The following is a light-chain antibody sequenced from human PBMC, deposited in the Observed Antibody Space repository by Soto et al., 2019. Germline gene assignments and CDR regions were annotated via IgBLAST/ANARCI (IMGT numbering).Light chain of an antibody. CDR1: ESVSTT. J-gene: IGKJ4*01. CDR3: HQYNNWPPA. V-gene: IGKV3-15*01. Sequence: EIVMTQSPATLSVSPGERATLSCRASESVSTTLAWYQQKPGQAPRVLIYGASIRATGIPARFSGSGSGTEFTLTISSLQSEDSAVYYCHQYNNWPPAFGGGTKVEIK. CDR2: GAS.